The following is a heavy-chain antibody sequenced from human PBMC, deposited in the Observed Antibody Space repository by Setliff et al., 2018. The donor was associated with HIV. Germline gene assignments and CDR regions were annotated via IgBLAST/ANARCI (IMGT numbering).Heavy chain of an antibody. CDR3: AREGGAATIHDSSGYYFQTTPDAFDL. CDR2: ISPSGGAT. CDR1: GYTFTSYY. V-gene: IGHV1-46*01. J-gene: IGHJ3*01. Sequence: RASVKVSCKASGYTFTSYYIHWVRQAPGQGLEWMGMISPSGGATTYAQKFQGRVTMTRDTSTSTVYMELSSLRSEDTAVYYCAREGGAATIHDSSGYYFQTTPDAFDLWGQGTKVTVSS. D-gene: IGHD3-22*01.